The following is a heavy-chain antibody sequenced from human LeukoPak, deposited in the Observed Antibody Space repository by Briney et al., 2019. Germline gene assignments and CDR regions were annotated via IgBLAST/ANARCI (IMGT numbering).Heavy chain of an antibody. CDR2: IYTSGST. D-gene: IGHD3-10*01. V-gene: IGHV4-39*07. CDR1: GGSISSSSYY. Sequence: SETLSLTCTVSGGSISSSSYYWGWIRQPPGKGLEWIGSIYTSGSTNYNPSLKSRVTMSVDTSKNQFSLKLSSVTAADTAVYYCARDVSRARPNLFGEPENWFDPWGQGTLVTVSS. CDR3: ARDVSRARPNLFGEPENWFDP. J-gene: IGHJ5*02.